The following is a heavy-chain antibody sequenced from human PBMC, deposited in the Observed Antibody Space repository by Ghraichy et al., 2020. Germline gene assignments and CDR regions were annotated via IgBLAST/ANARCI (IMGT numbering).Heavy chain of an antibody. CDR2: IYYSGST. D-gene: IGHD2-21*02. J-gene: IGHJ4*02. CDR1: GGSISSGGYY. V-gene: IGHV4-31*03. Sequence: SETLSLTCTVSGGSISSGGYYWSWIRQHPGKGLEWIGYIYYSGSTYYNPSLKSRVTISVDTSKNQFSLKLSSVTAADTAVYYCARVGVVVTAISRRRGPLDYWGQGTLVTVSS. CDR3: ARVGVVVTAISRRRGPLDY.